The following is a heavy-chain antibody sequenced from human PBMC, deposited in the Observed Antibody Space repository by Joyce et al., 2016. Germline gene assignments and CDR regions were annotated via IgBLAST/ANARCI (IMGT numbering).Heavy chain of an antibody. V-gene: IGHV3-30*04. CDR3: ARRSGIPAGRKPGAFDI. Sequence: QEQLEESGGGVVQPGTSLRLSCAASGFTFSHYAMHWVRQAPGKGLEWVVIISYDGPNKFYADSVKGRFTISRDNSKNTLYLQMNSLTVEDTGVYYCARRSGIPAGRKPGAFDIWGQGTLVTVSS. J-gene: IGHJ3*02. D-gene: IGHD6-13*01. CDR2: ISYDGPNK. CDR1: GFTFSHYA.